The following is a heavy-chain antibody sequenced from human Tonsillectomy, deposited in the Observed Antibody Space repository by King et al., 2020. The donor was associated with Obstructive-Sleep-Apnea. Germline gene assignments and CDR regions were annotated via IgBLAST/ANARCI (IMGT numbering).Heavy chain of an antibody. CDR2: IYYSGGT. Sequence: QLQESGPGLVKPSETLSLTCTVSGDSISTSYYWTWIRQPPGKGLEWIGSIYYSGGTYYHPSLKSRVTISVDTSKNHFSLNLNSVTAADTAVYYCARGPSLGEEKDYWGQGTLVTVSS. CDR3: ARGPSLGEEKDY. J-gene: IGHJ4*02. CDR1: GDSISTSYY. D-gene: IGHD2-21*01. V-gene: IGHV4-39*07.